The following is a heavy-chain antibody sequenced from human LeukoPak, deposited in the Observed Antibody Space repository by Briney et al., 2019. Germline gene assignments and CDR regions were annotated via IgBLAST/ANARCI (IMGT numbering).Heavy chain of an antibody. J-gene: IGHJ6*03. V-gene: IGHV3-13*01. CDR1: GFTFSSYD. Sequence: GGSLRLSCAVSGFTFSSYDMHWVRQATGKSLEWVSAIGTAGDTYYPGSVKGRFTISRENAKNSLYLQMNSLRAGDTAVYYCARMGNYYYVEVWGKGTTVTVSS. CDR3: ARMGNYYYVEV. CDR2: IGTAGDT. D-gene: IGHD5-24*01.